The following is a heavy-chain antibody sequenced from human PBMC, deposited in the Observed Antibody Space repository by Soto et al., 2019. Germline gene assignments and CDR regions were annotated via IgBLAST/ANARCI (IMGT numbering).Heavy chain of an antibody. CDR2: IYYSGST. J-gene: IGHJ6*02. Sequence: SETLSLTCTVSGGSISSGDYYWSWIRQPPGKGLEWIGYIYYSGSTYYNPSLKSRVTISVDTSKNQFSLKLSSVTAADTAVYYCARDRRDEYAYYGMDVWGQGTTVTVSS. D-gene: IGHD2-2*01. CDR3: ARDRRDEYAYYGMDV. CDR1: GGSISSGDYY. V-gene: IGHV4-30-4*01.